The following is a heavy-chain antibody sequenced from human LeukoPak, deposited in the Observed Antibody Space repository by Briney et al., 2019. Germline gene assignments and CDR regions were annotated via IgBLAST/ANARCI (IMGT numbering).Heavy chain of an antibody. CDR3: ARLRFLEWTSFDY. Sequence: SETLSLTCTVSGGSVSSGSYYWSRIRQHPGKGLEWIGYIYYSGSTYYNPSLKSRVTISVDTSKNQFSLKLSSVTAADTAVYYCARLRFLEWTSFDYWGQGTLVTVSS. D-gene: IGHD3-3*01. J-gene: IGHJ4*02. V-gene: IGHV4-31*03. CDR1: GGSVSSGSYY. CDR2: IYYSGST.